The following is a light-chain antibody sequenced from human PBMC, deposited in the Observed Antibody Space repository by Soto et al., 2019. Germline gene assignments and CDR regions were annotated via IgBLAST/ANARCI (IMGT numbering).Light chain of an antibody. J-gene: IGKJ2*01. CDR1: QSLYNSF. V-gene: IGKV3-20*01. CDR3: RQYGSPPHT. Sequence: EIVLTQSPGTLSLSPGERATLSCRASQSLYNSFLAWYQQKPGQTPRLLINAVSNRATGVPDRFSGSGSGTDFTLTISRLEPEDFAVYYCRQYGSPPHTFGQGTKVEI. CDR2: AVS.